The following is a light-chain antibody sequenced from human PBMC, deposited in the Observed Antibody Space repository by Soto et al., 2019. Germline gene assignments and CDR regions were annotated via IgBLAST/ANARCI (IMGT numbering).Light chain of an antibody. CDR1: QSVSSY. J-gene: IGKJ5*01. CDR3: QHYDRSHPAIT. Sequence: EIVLTQSPATLSLSPWERATLSCRASQSVSSYLAWYQQKPGQAPRLLIYDASNRATGIPARFSGSGSGTDFTLTISSLEPEDFAVYYCQHYDRSHPAITFGQGTRLEIK. V-gene: IGKV3-11*01. CDR2: DAS.